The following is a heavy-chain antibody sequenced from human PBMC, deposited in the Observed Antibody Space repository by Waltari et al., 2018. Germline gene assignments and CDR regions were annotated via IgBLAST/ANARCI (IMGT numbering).Heavy chain of an antibody. CDR2: IANSGTP. CDR3: AKGGGGTRDGMDV. Sequence: QVQLQQSGPGLVKPSQTLTLICTVSGGSMTSEYSYWSWICQHPGKGLEWIGFIANSGTPYYNPSLKSVVDMSIDTSKNQFSLKVNSVTAADTAVYYCAKGGGGTRDGMDVWGQGTTVTVSS. J-gene: IGHJ6*02. CDR1: GGSMTSEYSY. V-gene: IGHV4-31*01. D-gene: IGHD2-2*01.